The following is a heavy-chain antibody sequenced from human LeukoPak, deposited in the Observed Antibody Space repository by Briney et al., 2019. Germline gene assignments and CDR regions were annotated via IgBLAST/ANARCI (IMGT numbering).Heavy chain of an antibody. V-gene: IGHV1-69*05. D-gene: IGHD1-26*01. Sequence: SVKVSCKTSGGTFSRYTISWVRQAPGEGLEWMGGIISIFGTPHYAQKLQGRATMTRDMSTSPVNMELSSIRSEDTPVSYCARAQGSYFHCYMDVWGKGTTVTVSS. CDR2: IISIFGTP. J-gene: IGHJ6*03. CDR3: ARAQGSYFHCYMDV. CDR1: GGTFSRYT.